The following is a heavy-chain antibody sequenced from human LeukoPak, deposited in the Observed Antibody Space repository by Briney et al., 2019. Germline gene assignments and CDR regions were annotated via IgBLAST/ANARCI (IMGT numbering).Heavy chain of an antibody. Sequence: PSETLSLTCTVSGASVSSSHWNWIRQSPGKGLEWIANVDYNGSTKYNPSLRGRGTMSLDTSKNQFYLKLESVTAADTATYYCAREGRQDYVYFDHWGQGSLVTVSS. CDR3: AREGRQDYVYFDH. V-gene: IGHV4-59*02. CDR1: GASVSSSH. D-gene: IGHD4-17*01. CDR2: VDYNGST. J-gene: IGHJ4*02.